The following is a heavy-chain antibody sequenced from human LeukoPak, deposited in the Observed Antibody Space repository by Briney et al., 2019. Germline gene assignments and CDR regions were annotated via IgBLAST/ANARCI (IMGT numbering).Heavy chain of an antibody. CDR2: IRYDGSNK. CDR1: GFTFSSYG. V-gene: IGHV3-30*02. D-gene: IGHD4/OR15-4a*01. CDR3: ARGNSPMVGRYYLDL. J-gene: IGHJ4*02. Sequence: GGSLRLSCAASGFTFSSYGMHWVRQAPGKGLEWVAFIRYDGSNKYYADSVKGRFTISRDNSKNTLYLQMNSLRAEDTAVYYCARGNSPMVGRYYLDLWGQGTLVTVSS.